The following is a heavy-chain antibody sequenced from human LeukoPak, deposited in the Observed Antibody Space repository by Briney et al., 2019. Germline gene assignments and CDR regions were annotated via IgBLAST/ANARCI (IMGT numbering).Heavy chain of an antibody. Sequence: GGSLRLSCAASGFTISSFGMGWVRQAPGKGLEWVTLMWYDGRNKYYADSVKGRFTISRDNSKNTVYLQMNSLRGEDTAVYYCARVGDMEAFDIWGQGTRVTVSS. CDR1: GFTISSFG. J-gene: IGHJ3*02. V-gene: IGHV3-33*01. CDR3: ARVGDMEAFDI. CDR2: MWYDGRNK. D-gene: IGHD3-16*01.